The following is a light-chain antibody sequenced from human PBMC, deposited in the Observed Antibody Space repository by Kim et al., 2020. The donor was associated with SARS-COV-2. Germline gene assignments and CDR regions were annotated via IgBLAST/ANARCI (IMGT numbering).Light chain of an antibody. CDR2: DVS. CDR3: SSYTSSNTWV. Sequence: QSALTQPASVSGSPGQSITISCTGTSSDIGDYDYVSWYQQHPGKAPKLMIYDVSKRPSGISNRFSGTKSGNTASLTISGLQAEDEADYHCSSYTSSNTWVFGGGTHLTVL. CDR1: SSDIGDYDY. J-gene: IGLJ3*02. V-gene: IGLV2-14*03.